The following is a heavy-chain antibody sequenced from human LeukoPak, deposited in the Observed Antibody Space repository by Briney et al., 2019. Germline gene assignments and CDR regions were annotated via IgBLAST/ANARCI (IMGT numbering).Heavy chain of an antibody. J-gene: IGHJ4*02. CDR2: IYYSGST. D-gene: IGHD3-22*01. Sequence: PSETLSLTCTVSGGSISSYYWSWIRQPPGKGLEWIGYIYYSGSTNYNPSLKSRVTISVDTSKNQFSLKLSSVTAADTAVYYCATSSHDLLDTDYWGQGTLVTVSS. V-gene: IGHV4-59*01. CDR3: ATSSHDLLDTDY. CDR1: GGSISSYY.